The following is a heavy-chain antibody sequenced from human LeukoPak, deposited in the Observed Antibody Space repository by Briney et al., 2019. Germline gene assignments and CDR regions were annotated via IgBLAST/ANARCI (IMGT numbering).Heavy chain of an antibody. Sequence: SQTLSPTCTVSGGSITTGSYYWSWIRQPPGKGLEWIGYIYYSGSTNYNPSLKSRVTISVDTSKNQFSLKLSSVTAADTAVYYCARHGGLGIHLDYWGQGTLVTVSS. D-gene: IGHD7-27*01. V-gene: IGHV4-61*01. CDR3: ARHGGLGIHLDY. CDR1: GGSITTGSYY. CDR2: IYYSGST. J-gene: IGHJ4*02.